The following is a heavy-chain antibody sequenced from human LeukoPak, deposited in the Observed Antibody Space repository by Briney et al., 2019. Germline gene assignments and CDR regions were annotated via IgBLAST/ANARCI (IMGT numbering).Heavy chain of an antibody. CDR2: IYYSGST. J-gene: IGHJ6*03. Sequence: SETLSLTCTVSGGSISSYYWSWIRQPPGKGPEWIGYIYYSGSTNYNPSLKSRVTISVDTSKNQFSLKLSSVTAADTAVYYCARFDYYYYYMDVWGKGTTVTVSS. CDR1: GGSISSYY. V-gene: IGHV4-59*01. CDR3: ARFDYYYYYMDV.